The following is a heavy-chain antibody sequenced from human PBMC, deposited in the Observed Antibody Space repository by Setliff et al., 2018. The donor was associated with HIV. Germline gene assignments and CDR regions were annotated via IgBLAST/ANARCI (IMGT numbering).Heavy chain of an antibody. D-gene: IGHD1-26*01. Sequence: SETLSLTCGLYGGPLSGYCWTWIRQSPEKGLEWIGEINDSGDTKYNPSLMSRLSMSVEKSKNEFSLKVTSLTAADTAVYFCTRGPARRYPGSTVYGLWGQGTPGTVS. CDR2: INDSGDT. V-gene: IGHV4-34*01. J-gene: IGHJ3*01. CDR3: TRGPARRYPGSTVYGL. CDR1: GGPLSGYC.